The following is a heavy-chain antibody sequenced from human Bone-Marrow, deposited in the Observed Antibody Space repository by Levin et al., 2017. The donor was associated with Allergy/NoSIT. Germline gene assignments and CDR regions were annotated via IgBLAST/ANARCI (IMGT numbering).Heavy chain of an antibody. CDR2: IKQGGSEE. CDR1: GFTFSSYW. D-gene: IGHD5-12*01. V-gene: IGHV3-7*04. Sequence: GESLKISCAASGFTFSSYWMTWVRQAPGKGLEWVANIKQGGSEENYMDSVKGRFSISRDNAKNSLYLQMNGLRAEDTAVYYCARDAGNSGYDLLDYWGQGTLVTVSS. J-gene: IGHJ4*02. CDR3: ARDAGNSGYDLLDY.